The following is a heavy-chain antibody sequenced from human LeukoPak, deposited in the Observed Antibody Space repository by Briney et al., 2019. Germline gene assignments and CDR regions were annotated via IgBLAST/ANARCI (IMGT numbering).Heavy chain of an antibody. Sequence: PGGSLRLSCAASEFTFSSYWMSWVRQAPGKGLEWVANIKQDGSEKYYVDSVKGRFTISRDNAKNSLYLQMNSLRAEDTAVYYCARDYYDYGDYGDYWGQGTLVTVSS. CDR3: ARDYYDYGDYGDY. D-gene: IGHD4-17*01. CDR1: EFTFSSYW. CDR2: IKQDGSEK. J-gene: IGHJ4*02. V-gene: IGHV3-7*01.